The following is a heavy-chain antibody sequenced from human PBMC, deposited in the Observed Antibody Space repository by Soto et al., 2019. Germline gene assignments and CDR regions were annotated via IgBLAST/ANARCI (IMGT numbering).Heavy chain of an antibody. J-gene: IGHJ5*02. CDR2: IYYIGAY. Sequence: LSLTCSVSGASVSSYYWSWVRQPPGKGLEWIGYIYYIGAYNYNPSLKSRVTISVDTSKNQFSLKLTSVTAADTAVYYCARTPETSDCLGPWGQGXLVTVYS. D-gene: IGHD1-26*01. V-gene: IGHV4-59*02. CDR1: GASVSSYY. CDR3: ARTPETSDCLGP.